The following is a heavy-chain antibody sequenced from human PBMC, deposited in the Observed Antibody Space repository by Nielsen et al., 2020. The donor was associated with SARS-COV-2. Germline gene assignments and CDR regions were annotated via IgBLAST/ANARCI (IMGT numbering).Heavy chain of an antibody. Sequence: WVRQAPGQRLEWMGWIPAVTGNTKYSPKFQGRFTITRDTSASTAYMELSSLRSEDTAVYYCARLAEGERAPYGMDVWGQGTTVTVSS. V-gene: IGHV1-3*01. CDR3: ARLAEGERAPYGMDV. CDR2: IPAVTGNT. J-gene: IGHJ6*02. D-gene: IGHD3-3*02.